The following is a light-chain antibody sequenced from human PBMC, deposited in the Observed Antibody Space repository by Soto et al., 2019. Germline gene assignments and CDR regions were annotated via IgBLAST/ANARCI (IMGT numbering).Light chain of an antibody. V-gene: IGKV3-11*01. CDR2: DAS. J-gene: IGKJ4*01. CDR1: QSVSSY. Sequence: EIVLTQSPATLSLSPGESATLSCRASQSVSSYLAWYQQKPGQAPRLLIYDASNRATGIPARFRGSGSGTDFTLTISSLEPKDFAVYYCQQRSNWPLTFGGGTKVEIK. CDR3: QQRSNWPLT.